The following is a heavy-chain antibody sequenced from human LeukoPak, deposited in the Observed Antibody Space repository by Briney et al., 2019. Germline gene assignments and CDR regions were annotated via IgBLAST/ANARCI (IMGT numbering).Heavy chain of an antibody. CDR2: VNGNGGST. CDR1: GFSFSTYA. D-gene: IGHD3-16*02. Sequence: AGGSLRLSCAASGFSFSTYAMSWVRQAPGKGLEWVSGVNGNGGSTFYADSVKGRFTISRDNSKNTAYLQMNSLRVEDTAVYYCAKSLYGGCDYWGQGTVVTVSS. J-gene: IGHJ4*02. V-gene: IGHV3-23*01. CDR3: AKSLYGGCDY.